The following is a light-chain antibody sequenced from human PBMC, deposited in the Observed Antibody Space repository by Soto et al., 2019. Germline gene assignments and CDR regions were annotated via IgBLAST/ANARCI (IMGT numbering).Light chain of an antibody. V-gene: IGLV1-44*01. J-gene: IGLJ1*01. CDR3: AVWDEGLNGYV. Sequence: QSVLTQPPSASGTPGQRVTISCSGRRSNVGTNLVNWYQQLPGTAPKLLIYAHIQRPSGVPDRFSGSTSGTSASLAISGLQSEDEADYYCAVWDEGLNGYVFGTGTKVTVL. CDR2: AHI. CDR1: RSNVGTNL.